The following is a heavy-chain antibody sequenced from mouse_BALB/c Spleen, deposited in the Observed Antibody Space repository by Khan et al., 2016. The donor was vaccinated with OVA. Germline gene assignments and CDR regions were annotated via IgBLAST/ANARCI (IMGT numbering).Heavy chain of an antibody. CDR1: GYSFTTYY. V-gene: IGHV1S135*01. D-gene: IGHD2-2*01. J-gene: IGHJ3*01. CDR2: IDPFSGIT. CDR3: TRHGYVARFTY. Sequence: VQLQQSGPELMKPGASVRISCKASGYSFTTYYIHWLMQSPGKSLEWIGYIDPFSGITTYNQKFKGKATLTVDKSSSTAYLHLSNLTSEDSAVFYCTRHGYVARFTYWGQGTLVTVSA.